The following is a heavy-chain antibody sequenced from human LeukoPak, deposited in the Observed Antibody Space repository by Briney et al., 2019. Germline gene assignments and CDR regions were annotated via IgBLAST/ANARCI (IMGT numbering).Heavy chain of an antibody. V-gene: IGHV3-11*01. J-gene: IGHJ4*02. Sequence: GGSLRLSCAASGFTFSDYYMSWIRQAPGKGLEWVSYISSSGSTIYYADSVKGRFTISRDNAKNSLYLQMNSLRAEDTAVYYCARELLYGSGSYYEPWGQGTLVTVSS. CDR2: ISSSGSTI. CDR3: ARELLYGSGSYYEP. CDR1: GFTFSDYY. D-gene: IGHD3-10*01.